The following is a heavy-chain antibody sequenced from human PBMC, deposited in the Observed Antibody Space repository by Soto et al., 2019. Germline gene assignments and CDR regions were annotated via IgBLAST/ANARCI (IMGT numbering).Heavy chain of an antibody. CDR2: FYYGGSP. V-gene: IGHV4-39*01. D-gene: IGHD4-17*01. CDR3: ARLPLRRTREDLDY. Sequence: QLQLQESGPGLVKPSETLPLTCSVSGGSISSSSYNWGWIRQPPGKGLEWIGSFYYGGSPYYHPSLKSRVTISVDTSKNQFSLNLNSVSAADTAVYYCARLPLRRTREDLDYWGQGTLVAVSS. J-gene: IGHJ4*02. CDR1: GGSISSSSYN.